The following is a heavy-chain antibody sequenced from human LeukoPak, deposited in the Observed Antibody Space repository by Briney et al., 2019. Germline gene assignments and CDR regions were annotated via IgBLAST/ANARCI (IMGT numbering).Heavy chain of an antibody. D-gene: IGHD3-9*01. J-gene: IGHJ4*02. CDR1: GGTFSSYA. Sequence: ASVKVSCKASGGTFSSYAISWVRQAPGQGLEWMGRIIPILGIANYAQKFQGRVTITAGKSTSTAYMELSSLRSEDTAVYYCAREHDILTGYLFDWGQGTLVTVSS. V-gene: IGHV1-69*04. CDR3: AREHDILTGYLFD. CDR2: IIPILGIA.